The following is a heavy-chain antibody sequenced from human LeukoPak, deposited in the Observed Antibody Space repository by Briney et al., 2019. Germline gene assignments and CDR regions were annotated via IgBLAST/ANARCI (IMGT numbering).Heavy chain of an antibody. Sequence: ASVKVSCKASGYTFTGYHMHWVRQAPGQGLEWMGWINPNSGGTNYAQKFQGWVTVTRDTSISTAYMELSRLRSDDTAVYYCARDHGEYSSSFYYYYGMDVWGQGTTVTVSS. J-gene: IGHJ6*02. CDR1: GYTFTGYH. D-gene: IGHD6-6*01. CDR3: ARDHGEYSSSFYYYYGMDV. CDR2: INPNSGGT. V-gene: IGHV1-2*04.